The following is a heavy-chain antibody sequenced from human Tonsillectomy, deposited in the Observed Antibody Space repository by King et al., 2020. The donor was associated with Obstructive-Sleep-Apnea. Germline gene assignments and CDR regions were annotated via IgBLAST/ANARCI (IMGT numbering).Heavy chain of an antibody. CDR2: IYYSGST. J-gene: IGHJ4*02. D-gene: IGHD3-22*01. Sequence: VQLQESGPGLVKPSQTLSLTCTVSGDSISSGGYYWRWIRQHPGKGLEWIGYIYYSGSTYYNPSLKSRVTISVDTSKNQFSLKLSSVTAADTAVYYCARVTSAYQSFDYWGQGTLVTVSS. CDR3: ARVTSAYQSFDY. V-gene: IGHV4-31*03. CDR1: GDSISSGGYY.